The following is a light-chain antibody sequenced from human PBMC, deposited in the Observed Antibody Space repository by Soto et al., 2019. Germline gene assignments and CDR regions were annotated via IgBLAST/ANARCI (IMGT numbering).Light chain of an antibody. CDR2: HVS. CDR3: MQGRHWPYT. V-gene: IGKV2-30*02. J-gene: IGKJ3*01. CDR1: QSLIHSDGNTY. Sequence: DVVVTPSPLSLPVTLGQPASISCRSSQSLIHSDGNTYLHWFQQRPGQSPRRLIYHVSIRDSGVPDRFSGSGSGTDFTLEISRVEAEDVGVYYCMQGRHWPYTCGPGTTVDIK.